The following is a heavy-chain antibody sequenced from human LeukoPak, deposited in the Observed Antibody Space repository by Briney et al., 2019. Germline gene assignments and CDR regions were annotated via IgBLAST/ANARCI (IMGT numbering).Heavy chain of an antibody. V-gene: IGHV3-33*01. CDR3: ARSPFHMDV. Sequence: GGSLRLSCAASGFTFSSYGMHWVRQAPGKGLEWVALIWYDGSNKYYADSVKGRFTISRDNSKNTLYLQMNSLRAEDTAVYYCARSPFHMDVWGKGTTVTVSS. D-gene: IGHD2/OR15-2a*01. CDR2: IWYDGSNK. CDR1: GFTFSSYG. J-gene: IGHJ6*04.